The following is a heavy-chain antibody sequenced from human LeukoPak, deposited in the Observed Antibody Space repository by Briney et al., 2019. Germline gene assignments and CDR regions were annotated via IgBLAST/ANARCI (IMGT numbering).Heavy chain of an antibody. CDR3: ARVVAAIGKSPDY. Sequence: GGSLRLSCAASGFTFSNYWMHWVRQAPGKGLVWVSRINSDGSSTIYADSVKGRFTISRDNAKNTLYLQMNSLRAEDTAVYYCARVVAAIGKSPDYWGQGTLVTVSS. V-gene: IGHV3-74*01. D-gene: IGHD5-12*01. J-gene: IGHJ4*02. CDR1: GFTFSNYW. CDR2: INSDGSST.